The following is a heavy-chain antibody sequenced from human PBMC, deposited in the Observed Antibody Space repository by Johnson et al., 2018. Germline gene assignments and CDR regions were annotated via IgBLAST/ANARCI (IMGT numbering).Heavy chain of an antibody. CDR3: ATDLLLIYDFVSPPRHDAFDI. D-gene: IGHD3/OR15-3a*01. Sequence: QVQLVQSGAEVKKPGASVKVSCKLSGYTPTDLSIHWVRQAPGKGLVWMGGFYPEDSEPIYAQKFQGRVTMTEDTSTDTYYVDLSGLRSQDTAVYYCATDLLLIYDFVSPPRHDAFDIWGQGTMVTVSS. CDR2: FYPEDSEP. V-gene: IGHV1-24*01. J-gene: IGHJ3*02. CDR1: GYTPTDLS.